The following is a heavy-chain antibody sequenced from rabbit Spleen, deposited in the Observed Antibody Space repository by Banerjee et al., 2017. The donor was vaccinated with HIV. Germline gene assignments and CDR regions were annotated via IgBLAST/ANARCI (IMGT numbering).Heavy chain of an antibody. D-gene: IGHD1-1*01. Sequence: QEQLEESAGGLVQPGGSLKLSCKASGFTLSSFYMNWVRQAPGKGLEWIGYIDPVFGITYYASWVNGRFTVSKTSSTTVTLRMTSLTGADTATYFCARDLAAWNSGSYAFNLWGPGTLVTVS. CDR2: IDPVFGIT. J-gene: IGHJ4*01. CDR3: ARDLAAWNSGSYAFNL. CDR1: GFTLSSFYM. V-gene: IGHV1S45*01.